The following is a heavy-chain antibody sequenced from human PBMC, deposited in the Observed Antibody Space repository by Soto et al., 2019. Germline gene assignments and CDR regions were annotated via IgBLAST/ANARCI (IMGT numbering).Heavy chain of an antibody. CDR2: INWNGRST. Sequence: EVHLVESGGGVVRPGGSLRLSCAASGFTFDDYAMSWVRQAPGKGLEWVAGINWNGRSTTYADSLKGRFTISRDNAKNALHLQINSLRAEDTALYFCARCSSTSGYIMAAFDYWGQGTLVTVSS. V-gene: IGHV3-20*04. D-gene: IGHD2-2*02. J-gene: IGHJ4*02. CDR3: ARCSSTSGYIMAAFDY. CDR1: GFTFDDYA.